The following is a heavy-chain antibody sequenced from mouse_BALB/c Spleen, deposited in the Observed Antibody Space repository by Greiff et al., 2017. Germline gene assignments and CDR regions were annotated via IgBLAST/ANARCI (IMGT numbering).Heavy chain of an antibody. D-gene: IGHD1-1*01. J-gene: IGHJ4*01. CDR2: ISYSGST. V-gene: IGHV3-2*02. Sequence: VQLQQSGPGLVKPSQSLSLTCTVTGYSITSDYAWNWIRQFPGNKLEWMGYISYSGSTSYNPSLKSRISITRDTSKNQFFLQLNSVTTEDTATYYCARRNYYYGSSYAMDYWGQGTSVTVSS. CDR1: GYSITSDYA. CDR3: ARRNYYYGSSYAMDY.